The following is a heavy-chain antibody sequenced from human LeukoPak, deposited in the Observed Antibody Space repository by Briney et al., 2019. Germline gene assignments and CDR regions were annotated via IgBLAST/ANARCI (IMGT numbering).Heavy chain of an antibody. CDR1: GGSVSSGSYY. D-gene: IGHD3-10*01. CDR3: ARYSVDYYGSGSYFDAFDI. Sequence: PSETLSLTCTVSGGSVSSGSYYWSWIRQPPGKGLEWIGYIYYSGSTNYNPSLKSRVTISVDTSKNQFSLKLSSVTAADTAVYYCARYSVDYYGSGSYFDAFDIWGQGTMVTVSS. J-gene: IGHJ3*02. V-gene: IGHV4-61*01. CDR2: IYYSGST.